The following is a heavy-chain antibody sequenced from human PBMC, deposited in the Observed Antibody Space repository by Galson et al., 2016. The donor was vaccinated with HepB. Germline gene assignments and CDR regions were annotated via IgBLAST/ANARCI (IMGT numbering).Heavy chain of an antibody. V-gene: IGHV3-23*01. CDR1: GFTFGSFV. CDR2: ISGKGDNT. J-gene: IGHJ6*02. D-gene: IGHD3-3*01. CDR3: AKDYSPDFWSGYRSEYYYGMDV. Sequence: SLRLSCAASGFTFGSFVMTWVRQPPGQGLEWVSAISGKGDNTYYTDSVKGRFTISRDNSKNTLYLQMNGVRVEDTAVYFCAKDYSPDFWSGYRSEYYYGMDVWGQGTTVTVSS.